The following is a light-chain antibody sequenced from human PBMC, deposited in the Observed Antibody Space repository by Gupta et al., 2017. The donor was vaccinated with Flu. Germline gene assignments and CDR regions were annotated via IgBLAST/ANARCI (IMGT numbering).Light chain of an antibody. J-gene: IGLJ1*01. CDR1: RSDIGDYKY. Sequence: RSDIGDYKYVSWYQQFPGKAPNLIIYEVSYRPSRVSSRFSGSKSGNTASLTISGLQAEDEADYYCSSYTTSNTLVFGSGTQVNVL. V-gene: IGLV2-14*01. CDR2: EVS. CDR3: SSYTTSNTLV.